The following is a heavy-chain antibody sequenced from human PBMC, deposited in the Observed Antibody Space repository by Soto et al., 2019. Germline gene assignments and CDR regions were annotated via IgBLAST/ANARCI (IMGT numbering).Heavy chain of an antibody. Sequence: SETLSLTCTVSGGSISSYYWSWIRQPPGKGLEWFGYIYYSGSTNYNPSLKSRVTISVDTSKNQFSLKLSSVTAADTAVYYCARAVRGEFDYWGQGTLVTVSS. J-gene: IGHJ4*02. V-gene: IGHV4-59*01. CDR2: IYYSGST. CDR1: GGSISSYY. CDR3: ARAVRGEFDY. D-gene: IGHD3-10*01.